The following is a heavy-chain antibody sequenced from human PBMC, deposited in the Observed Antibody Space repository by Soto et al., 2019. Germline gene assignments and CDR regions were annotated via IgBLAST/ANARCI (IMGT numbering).Heavy chain of an antibody. CDR2: ISYDGSNK. CDR3: AKDGYRSGNYPPWFDP. J-gene: IGHJ5*02. V-gene: IGHV3-30*18. CDR1: GFTFSSYG. Sequence: QVQLVESGGGVVQPGRSLRLSCAASGFTFSSYGMHWVRQAPGKGLEWVAVISYDGSNKYYADSVKGRFTISRDNSKNTRYLQMNSLRAEDTAVYYCAKDGYRSGNYPPWFDPWGQGTLVTVSS. D-gene: IGHD3-10*01.